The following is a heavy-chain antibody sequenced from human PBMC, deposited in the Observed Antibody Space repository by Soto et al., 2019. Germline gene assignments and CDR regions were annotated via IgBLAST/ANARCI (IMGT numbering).Heavy chain of an antibody. D-gene: IGHD3-10*01. Sequence: EVHLLESGGGLVQPGGSLRLSCAVSGLTVRRYGMSWVRQAPGKGLEWVSGISNSGDDTYYADSVKGRFIISSDSSKNTVHLQMNSLRAEDTATYYCTNDPRGPDYWGQGTLVTVSS. CDR2: ISNSGDDT. J-gene: IGHJ4*02. CDR1: GLTVRRYG. V-gene: IGHV3-23*01. CDR3: TNDPRGPDY.